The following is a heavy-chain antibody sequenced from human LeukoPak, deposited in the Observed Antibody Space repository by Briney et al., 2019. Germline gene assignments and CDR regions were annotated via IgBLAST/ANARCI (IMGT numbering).Heavy chain of an antibody. CDR1: GGIFSSYA. CDR3: ARAPFITMVRGVGWFDP. D-gene: IGHD3-10*01. J-gene: IGHJ5*02. Sequence: ASVKVSCKASGGIFSSYAISWVRQAPGQGLEWMGGIIPIFGTANYAQKFQGRVTITADESTSTAYMELSSLRSEDTAVYYCARAPFITMVRGVGWFDPWGQGTLVTVSS. V-gene: IGHV1-69*13. CDR2: IIPIFGTA.